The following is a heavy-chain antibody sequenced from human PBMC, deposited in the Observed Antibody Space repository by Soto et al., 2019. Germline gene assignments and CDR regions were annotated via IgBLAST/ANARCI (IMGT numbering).Heavy chain of an antibody. J-gene: IGHJ4*02. CDR2: IYYSGST. V-gene: IGHV4-59*01. CDR3: ARDFHDSSGYYFDY. CDR1: GGSISSYY. D-gene: IGHD3-22*01. Sequence: SETLSLTCTVSGGSISSYYWSWIRQPPGKGPEWIGYIYYSGSTNYNPSLKSRVTISVDTSKNQFSLKLSSVTAADTAVYYCARDFHDSSGYYFDYWGQGTLVTVSS.